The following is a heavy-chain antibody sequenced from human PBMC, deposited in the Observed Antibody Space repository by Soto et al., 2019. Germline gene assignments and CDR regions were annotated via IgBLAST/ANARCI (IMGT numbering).Heavy chain of an antibody. CDR1: GGSISSSSYY. CDR3: ARVRGYYDFWSGRSTPYYFDY. D-gene: IGHD3-3*01. Sequence: SETLSLTCTVSGGSISSSSYYWGWIRQPPGKGLEWIGSIYYSGSTYYNPSLKSRVTISVDTSKNQFSLKLSSVTAADTAVYYCARVRGYYDFWSGRSTPYYFDYWGQGTLVTVSS. J-gene: IGHJ4*02. CDR2: IYYSGST. V-gene: IGHV4-39*01.